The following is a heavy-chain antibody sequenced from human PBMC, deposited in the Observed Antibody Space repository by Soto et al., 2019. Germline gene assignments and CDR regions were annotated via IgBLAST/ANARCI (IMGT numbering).Heavy chain of an antibody. J-gene: IGHJ6*03. CDR3: ARVGQLLWFGELFTAPLYYYYYMDV. CDR1: GYTFTSYG. Sequence: ASVKVSCKASGYTFTSYGISWVRQAPGQGLEWMGWISAYNGNTNYAQKLQGRVTMTTDKSTSTAYMELRSLRSDDTAVYYCARVGQLLWFGELFTAPLYYYYYMDVWGKGTTVTVSS. D-gene: IGHD3-10*01. V-gene: IGHV1-18*01. CDR2: ISAYNGNT.